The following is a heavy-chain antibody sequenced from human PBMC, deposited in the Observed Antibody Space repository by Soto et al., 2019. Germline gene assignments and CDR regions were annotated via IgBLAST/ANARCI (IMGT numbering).Heavy chain of an antibody. CDR2: IYPGDSDT. CDR1: GYSFTIYW. J-gene: IGHJ3*02. Sequence: GESLKISCKGSGYSFTIYWIGWVRQMPGKGLEWMGIIYPGDSDTRYSPSFQGQVTISADKSISTAYLQWSSLKASDTAMYYCASPADYYDSSGQDAFDIWGQGTMVT. V-gene: IGHV5-51*01. CDR3: ASPADYYDSSGQDAFDI. D-gene: IGHD3-22*01.